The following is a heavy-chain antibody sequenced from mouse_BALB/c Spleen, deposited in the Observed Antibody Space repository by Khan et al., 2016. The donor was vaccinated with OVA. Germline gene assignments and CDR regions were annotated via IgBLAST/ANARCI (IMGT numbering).Heavy chain of an antibody. CDR3: AMGRTY. J-gene: IGHJ3*01. D-gene: IGHD4-1*01. CDR2: ISYSGRT. V-gene: IGHV3-2*02. Sequence: VQLQQSGPGLVKPSQSLSLTCTVTGYSITSDYAWNWIRQFPGNKLEWMGYISYSGRTSYTPSLKSRISVTRDTSKNQFSLQLNSVTTEDTATYYCAMGRTYWGQGTLVTVSA. CDR1: GYSITSDYA.